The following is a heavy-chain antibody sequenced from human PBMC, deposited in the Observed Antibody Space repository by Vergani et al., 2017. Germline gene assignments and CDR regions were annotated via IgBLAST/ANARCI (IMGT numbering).Heavy chain of an antibody. D-gene: IGHD3-16*01. V-gene: IGHV4-39*01. CDR2: IYYTGSA. Sequence: QLQLHKSGPGLVKPSETLSLTCTLSGCSISSSSHFWGWLRQTPGKGLGWIGSIYYTGSAYYNPSLKSRVSISVDASKNQFSLKLCSVTAADSAVYYCARHDSGHYDASYYGLDVWGQGTTVTVSS. CDR1: GCSISSSSHF. CDR3: ARHDSGHYDASYYGLDV. J-gene: IGHJ6*02.